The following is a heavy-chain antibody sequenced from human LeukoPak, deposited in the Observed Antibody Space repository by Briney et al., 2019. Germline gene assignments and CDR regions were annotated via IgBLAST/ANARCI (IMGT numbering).Heavy chain of an antibody. CDR2: INWNGGST. Sequence: GGSLRLSCAASGFTFDDYGMSWVRQAPGKGLEWVSGINWNGGSTGYADSVKGRFTISRDNAKNSLYLQMNSLRAEGTALYYCARAQGYSYGYFFDYWGQGTLVTVSS. CDR3: ARAQGYSYGYFFDY. J-gene: IGHJ4*02. CDR1: GFTFDDYG. V-gene: IGHV3-20*04. D-gene: IGHD5-18*01.